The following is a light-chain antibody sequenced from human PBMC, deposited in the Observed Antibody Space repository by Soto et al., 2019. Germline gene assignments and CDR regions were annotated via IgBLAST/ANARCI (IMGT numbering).Light chain of an antibody. Sequence: EIVMTQSPATLAVSARERVTLSCRASQSVSNKLGWYQHKPGQAPRLLIYDTSTRAAGTPARFTGSGSGTDFTLTISSLQSDDFAVYYCQQYNPWRSISCGQGTRLEIK. V-gene: IGKV3-15*01. CDR2: DTS. CDR3: QQYNPWRSIS. J-gene: IGKJ5*01. CDR1: QSVSNK.